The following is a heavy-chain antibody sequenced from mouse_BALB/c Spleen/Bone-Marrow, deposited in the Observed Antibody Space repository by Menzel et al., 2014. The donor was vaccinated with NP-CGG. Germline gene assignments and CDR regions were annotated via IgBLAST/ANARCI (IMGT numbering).Heavy chain of an antibody. CDR1: DFEFPSHD. D-gene: IGHD1-1*01. V-gene: IGHV5-2*03. CDR3: ARHHYGRAWFTY. Sequence: EVKLVESGGGLVQPGESLKLSCESNDFEFPSHDMSWVRKTPEKRLELVAAFNSDGGSTYYPDTMERRFIISRDNTKKTLYLQKSSLRSEDTALYYCARHHYGRAWFTYWGQGTLVTVSA. J-gene: IGHJ3*01. CDR2: FNSDGGST.